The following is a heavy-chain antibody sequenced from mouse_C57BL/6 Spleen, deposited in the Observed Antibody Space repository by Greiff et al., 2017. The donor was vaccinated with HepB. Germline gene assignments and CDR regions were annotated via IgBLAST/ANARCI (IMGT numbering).Heavy chain of an antibody. CDR1: RFTFSNYW. J-gene: IGHJ3*01. CDR2: IRLKSDNYAT. Sequence: EVHLVESGGGLVQPGGSMKLSCVASRFTFSNYWMNWVRQSPEKGLEWVAQIRLKSDNYATHYAESVKGRFTISSDDSKSSVYLQMNNLRAEDTGIYYCTEGAPAKGFAYWGQGTLVTVSA. V-gene: IGHV6-3*01. CDR3: TEGAPAKGFAY.